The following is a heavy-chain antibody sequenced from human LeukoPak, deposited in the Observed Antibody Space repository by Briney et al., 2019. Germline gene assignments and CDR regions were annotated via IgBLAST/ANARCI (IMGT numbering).Heavy chain of an antibody. CDR2: ISDVGRSDI. D-gene: IGHD2-21*02. CDR3: ARETPNCGGDCFDY. J-gene: IGHJ4*02. CDR1: GFTLSSHE. Sequence: GGCLRLSCAASGFTLSSHEINWVRQAPGKGLEWVSYISDVGRSDIYFADSVKGRFTLSRDNAKNSLYLQMNSLRAEDTAIYYCARETPNCGGDCFDYWGQGTLVTVSS. V-gene: IGHV3-48*03.